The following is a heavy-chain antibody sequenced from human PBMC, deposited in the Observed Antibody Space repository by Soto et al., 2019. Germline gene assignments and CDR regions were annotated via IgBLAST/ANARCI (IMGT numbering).Heavy chain of an antibody. V-gene: IGHV4-4*02. Sequence: SETLSLTCAVSGGSISSSNWWSWVRQPPGKGLEWIGEIYHSGSTNYNPSLKSRVTISVDKSKNQFSLKLSSVTAADTAVYYCARLYYYDSSGYYPADYWGQGTLVTVS. CDR2: IYHSGST. J-gene: IGHJ4*02. CDR1: GGSISSSNW. CDR3: ARLYYYDSSGYYPADY. D-gene: IGHD3-22*01.